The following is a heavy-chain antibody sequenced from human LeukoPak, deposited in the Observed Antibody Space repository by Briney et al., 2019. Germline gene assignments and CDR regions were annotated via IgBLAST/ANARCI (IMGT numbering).Heavy chain of an antibody. CDR2: IGIRGDT. D-gene: IGHD6-19*01. CDR1: GFTFIGYD. CDR3: ARGGIQVSGIDEFDY. J-gene: IGHJ4*02. V-gene: IGHV3-13*01. Sequence: PGGSLRLSCAASGFTFIGYDMHWVRQVIGKGLEWVSAIGIRGDTHYSGSVEGRFTISRENDESSLYLQMNSLRAEDTTVYYCARGGIQVSGIDEFDYWGQGTLVTVSS.